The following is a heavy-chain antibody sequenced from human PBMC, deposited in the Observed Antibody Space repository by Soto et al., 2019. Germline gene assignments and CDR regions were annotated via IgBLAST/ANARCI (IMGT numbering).Heavy chain of an antibody. Sequence: GASVKVSCKASGYTFTAYHMHWVRQAPGQGLEWMGWINPNNGGTSYAQKFQGRITMTRDTSISTAYMELSRLRSDDTAVYYCARYSGSYNDYWGQGTLVTVS. CDR3: ARYSGSYNDY. V-gene: IGHV1-2*02. CDR2: INPNNGGT. CDR1: GYTFTAYH. J-gene: IGHJ4*02. D-gene: IGHD1-26*01.